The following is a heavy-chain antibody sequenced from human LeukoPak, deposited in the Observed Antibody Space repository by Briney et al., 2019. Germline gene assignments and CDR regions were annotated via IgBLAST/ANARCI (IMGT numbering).Heavy chain of an antibody. CDR3: ARHAGEATTTYFDY. CDR1: GYSFTSYW. Sequence: GESLKISCKGSGYSFTSYWINWVRQMPGKGLEWMGRIDPTDSYTTYSPSFQGHVTISAGKSISTAYLQWSSLKASDTAMYYCARHAGEATTTYFDYWGQGTLVTVSS. D-gene: IGHD5-24*01. V-gene: IGHV5-10-1*01. J-gene: IGHJ4*02. CDR2: IDPTDSYT.